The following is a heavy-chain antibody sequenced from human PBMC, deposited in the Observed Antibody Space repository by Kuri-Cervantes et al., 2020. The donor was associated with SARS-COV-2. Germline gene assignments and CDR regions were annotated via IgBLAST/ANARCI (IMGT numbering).Heavy chain of an antibody. CDR3: ARRFYGSSWYNYYYYGMDV. D-gene: IGHD6-13*01. CDR2: MNPNSGNT. Sequence: ASVKVSCKASGYTFTSYDINWVRQATGRGLEWMVWMNPNSGNTGYAQKFQGRVTMTRNTSISTAYMELSSLRSEDTAVYYCARRFYGSSWYNYYYYGMDVWGQGTTVTVSS. V-gene: IGHV1-8*01. J-gene: IGHJ6*02. CDR1: GYTFTSYD.